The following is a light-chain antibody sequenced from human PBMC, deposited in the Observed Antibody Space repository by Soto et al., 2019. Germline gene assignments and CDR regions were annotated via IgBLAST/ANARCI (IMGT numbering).Light chain of an antibody. Sequence: VHMTLSASSLSASVGNRVTITCRASQNIATYLNWYQQTPGKAPKLLIYTASTLQSGVPSRFSGSRYGPEFNLTISSLQTEDFATYYCQQSYSSPPTFGQGTKVDIK. CDR3: QQSYSSPPT. CDR1: QNIATY. V-gene: IGKV1-39*01. J-gene: IGKJ1*01. CDR2: TAS.